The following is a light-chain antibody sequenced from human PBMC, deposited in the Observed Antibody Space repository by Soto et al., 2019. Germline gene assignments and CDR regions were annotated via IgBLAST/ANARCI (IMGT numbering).Light chain of an antibody. CDR3: LLYYGGSWV. CDR2: STS. Sequence: QTVVTQEPSLTVSPGGTVTLTCASSTGAVTSGYYPNWFQQKPGQAPRALTYSTSNKYSWTPARFSGSLLGDKAALTLSGVQPEDEAEYYCLLYYGGSWVFGGGTKLTVL. V-gene: IGLV7-43*01. CDR1: TGAVTSGYY. J-gene: IGLJ3*02.